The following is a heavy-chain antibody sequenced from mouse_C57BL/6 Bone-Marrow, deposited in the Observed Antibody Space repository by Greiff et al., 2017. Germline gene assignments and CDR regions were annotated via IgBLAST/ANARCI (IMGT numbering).Heavy chain of an antibody. CDR3: ASYDYERDFDY. Sequence: QVQLQQSGAELAKPGASVKLSCKASGYTFTSYWMHWVKQRPGQGLEWIGYLNPSSGYTKYNQKFKDKATLTADQSSSTAYMQLSSLTYEDSAVYYCASYDYERDFDYWGQGTTLTVSS. D-gene: IGHD2-4*01. CDR2: LNPSSGYT. J-gene: IGHJ2*01. V-gene: IGHV1-7*01. CDR1: GYTFTSYW.